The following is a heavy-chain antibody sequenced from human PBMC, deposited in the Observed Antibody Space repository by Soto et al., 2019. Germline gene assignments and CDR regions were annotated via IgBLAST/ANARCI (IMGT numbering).Heavy chain of an antibody. CDR2: ISGSGDRT. J-gene: IGHJ4*02. V-gene: IGHV3-23*01. CDR3: VKDDGGYPSTAPH. CDR1: GITISNYP. D-gene: IGHD3-22*01. Sequence: EVQLLESGGGLVQPGGSLRLSCAASGITISNYPMSWVRQAPGKGLDWVSGISGSGDRTYYADSAKGRFTISKDISSNSLALQLDSLGVEDTAVYFCVKDDGGYPSTAPHWGQGTLVTVS.